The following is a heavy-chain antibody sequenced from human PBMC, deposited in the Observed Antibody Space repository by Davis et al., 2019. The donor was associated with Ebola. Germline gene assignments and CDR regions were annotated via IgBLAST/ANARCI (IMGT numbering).Heavy chain of an antibody. D-gene: IGHD6-19*01. CDR1: GFTVSSHS. V-gene: IGHV3-21*01. J-gene: IGHJ3*02. CDR2: ISISSAFI. CDR3: AGGESGWDASDI. Sequence: GESLKISCAASGFTVSSHSMSWVRQAPGKGLEWVSSISISSAFIYYADSVKGRFTVSRDNAKSSLSLQMNSLRAEDTAVYYCAGGESGWDASDIWGRGTMVTVSS.